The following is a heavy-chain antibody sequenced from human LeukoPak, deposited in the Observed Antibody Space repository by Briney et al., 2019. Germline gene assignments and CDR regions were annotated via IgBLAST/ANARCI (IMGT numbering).Heavy chain of an antibody. CDR2: IYSGGGT. J-gene: IGHJ4*02. D-gene: IGHD4-17*01. V-gene: IGHV3-53*01. Sequence: PGGALRLSCAASGLSVSSTYMTWVRQTPGKGLEWVSVIYSGGGTNYADSLKGRFSISRDNSKNTLYLQMNNLTAEDTAVYYCVGEGRYWGQGTLVTASS. CDR1: GLSVSSTY. CDR3: VGEGRY.